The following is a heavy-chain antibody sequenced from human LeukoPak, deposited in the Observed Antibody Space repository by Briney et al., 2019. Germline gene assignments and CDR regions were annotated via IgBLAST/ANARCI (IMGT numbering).Heavy chain of an antibody. CDR3: ARLLNWFDP. J-gene: IGHJ5*02. Sequence: SETLSLTCTVSRGSISGSSYYWGWIRQPPGKGLEWIGSIYYSGSTYYNPSLKSRVTISVDTSKNQFSLKLSSVTAAATAVYYCARLLNWFDPWGQGTLVTVSS. CDR2: IYYSGST. CDR1: RGSISGSSYY. V-gene: IGHV4-39*01.